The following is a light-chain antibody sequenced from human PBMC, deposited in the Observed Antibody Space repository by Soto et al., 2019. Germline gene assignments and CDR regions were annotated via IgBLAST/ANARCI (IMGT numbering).Light chain of an antibody. CDR2: GAS. CDR3: QQYNNWPPLT. J-gene: IGKJ4*01. V-gene: IGKV3-15*01. CDR1: QSVSSN. Sequence: EIVMTQSPATLSVSPGERATLSCRASQSVSSNLAWYQQKPGQAPRLLIYGASTRATGIPARFSGSGSGTEFTLTISSLQSDDVAVYYCQQYNNWPPLTFGGGNKVEIK.